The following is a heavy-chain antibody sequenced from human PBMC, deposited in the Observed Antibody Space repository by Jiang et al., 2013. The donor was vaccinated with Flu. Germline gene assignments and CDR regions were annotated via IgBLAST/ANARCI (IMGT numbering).Heavy chain of an antibody. D-gene: IGHD3-22*01. V-gene: IGHV4-39*01. Sequence: SGGSISSSSYYWGWIRQPPGKGLEWIGNIYYSGSTYYNPSLKSRVTISVDTSKKQFSLKVSSVTAADTAVYYCASNAGKWLLPTDDAFDIWGQGTMVTVSS. CDR1: GGSISSSSYY. J-gene: IGHJ3*02. CDR2: IYYSGST. CDR3: ASNAGKWLLPTDDAFDI.